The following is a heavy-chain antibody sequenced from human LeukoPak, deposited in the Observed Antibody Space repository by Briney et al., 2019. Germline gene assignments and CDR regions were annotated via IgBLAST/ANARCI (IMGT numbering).Heavy chain of an antibody. CDR3: ALNLRCFDWLLPLFDY. CDR1: GYSFTSYW. D-gene: IGHD3-9*01. J-gene: IGHJ4*02. V-gene: IGHV5-51*01. CDR2: IYPGDTDT. Sequence: GESLKISCKGSGYSFTSYWIGWVRQMPGKGLEWMGIIYPGDTDTRYSPSFQGQVTISADKSISTAYLQWSSLKASDTAMYYCALNLRCFDWLLPLFDYWGQGTLVTVSS.